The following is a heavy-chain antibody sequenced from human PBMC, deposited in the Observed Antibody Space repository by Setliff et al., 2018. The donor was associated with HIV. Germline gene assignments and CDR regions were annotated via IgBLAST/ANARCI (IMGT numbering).Heavy chain of an antibody. CDR3: ARDTARLKEGTEY. D-gene: IGHD5-18*01. CDR1: GGSISSGGYY. V-gene: IGHV4-39*01. CDR2: IHYTGDT. Sequence: SETLSLTCTVSGGSISSGGYYWSWIRQHPGKGLEWIGSIHYTGDTYYNPSLKSRITISVDTSKNQFSLRLDSVTAADTAVYYCARDTARLKEGTEYWGQGTLVTVSS. J-gene: IGHJ4*02.